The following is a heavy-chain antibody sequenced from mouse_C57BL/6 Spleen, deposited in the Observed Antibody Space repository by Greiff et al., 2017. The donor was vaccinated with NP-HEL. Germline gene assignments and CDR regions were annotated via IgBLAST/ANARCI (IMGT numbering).Heavy chain of an antibody. J-gene: IGHJ2*01. CDR3: ARGSYYYGSSVYFDY. D-gene: IGHD1-1*01. CDR1: GYTFTDYY. V-gene: IGHV1-26*01. Sequence: VQLQQSGPELVKPGASVKISCKASGYTFTDYYMNWVKQSHGKSLEWIGDINPNNGGTSYNQKFKGKATLTVDKSSSTAYMELRSLTSEDSAVYYCARGSYYYGSSVYFDYWGQGTTLTVSS. CDR2: INPNNGGT.